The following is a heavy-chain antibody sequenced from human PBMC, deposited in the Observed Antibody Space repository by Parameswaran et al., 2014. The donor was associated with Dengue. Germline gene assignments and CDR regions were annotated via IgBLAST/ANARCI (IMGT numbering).Heavy chain of an antibody. V-gene: IGHV7-4-1*02. CDR3: ARDSPDYGMDV. Sequence: WVRQAPGQGLEWMGWINTNTGNPTYAQGFTGRFVFSLDTSVSTAYLQISSLKAEDTAVYYCARDSPDYGMDVWGQGTTVTVSS. J-gene: IGHJ6*02. CDR2: INTNTGNP.